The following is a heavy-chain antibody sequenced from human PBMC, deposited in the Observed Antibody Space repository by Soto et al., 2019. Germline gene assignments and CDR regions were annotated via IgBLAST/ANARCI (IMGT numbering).Heavy chain of an antibody. CDR1: GFPFSIYA. V-gene: IGHV3-23*01. Sequence: GGSLRLSCAASGFPFSIYAMSLVRQAPGKGLEWVSAIDGSGDNTYYAASVKGRFTISRDNAKNKVYLQMSGLGEEGTALYYCAINGAIRSFDYWGPGALVPVSS. D-gene: IGHD4-17*01. CDR2: IDGSGDNT. CDR3: AINGAIRSFDY. J-gene: IGHJ4*02.